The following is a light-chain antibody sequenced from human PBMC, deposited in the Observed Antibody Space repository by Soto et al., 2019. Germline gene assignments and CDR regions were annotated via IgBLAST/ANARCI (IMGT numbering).Light chain of an antibody. Sequence: QSALTQPASVSGSPGQSITISCTGTSSDVGGYNYVSWYQQDPGKAPKLIIYDVSNRPSWVSHRFSGSKSGNTASLTISGLQAEYESNLCCASYSSSIPHSVFGGGTK. CDR1: SSDVGGYNY. J-gene: IGLJ3*02. CDR2: DVS. V-gene: IGLV2-14*03. CDR3: ASYSSSIPHSV.